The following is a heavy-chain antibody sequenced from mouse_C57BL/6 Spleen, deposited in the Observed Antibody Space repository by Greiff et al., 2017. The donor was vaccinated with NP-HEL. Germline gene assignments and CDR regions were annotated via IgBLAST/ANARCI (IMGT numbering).Heavy chain of an antibody. V-gene: IGHV1-81*01. CDR3: ARLETLAYFDY. Sequence: QVQLKESGAELARPGASVKLSCKASGYTFTSYGISWVKQRTGQGLEWIGEIYPRSGNTYYNEKFKGKATLTADKSSSTAYMELRSLTSEDSAVYFCARLETLAYFDYWGQGTTLTVSS. CDR1: GYTFTSYG. J-gene: IGHJ2*01. CDR2: IYPRSGNT.